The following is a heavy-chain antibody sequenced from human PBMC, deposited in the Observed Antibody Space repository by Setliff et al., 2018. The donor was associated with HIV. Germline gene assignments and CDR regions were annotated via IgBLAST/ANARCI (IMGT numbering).Heavy chain of an antibody. CDR3: ATPDLNYYDSSGYFTD. V-gene: IGHV1-69*06. CDR1: GGTFSNYG. CDR2: IIPISGTA. Sequence: SVKVSCKASGGTFSNYGMSWVRQAHGQGLEWMGGIIPISGTANYAQKFQGRVTITADTSTDTAYMELSSLRSEDTAVYYCATPDLNYYDSSGYFTDWGQGTLVTVSS. D-gene: IGHD3-22*01. J-gene: IGHJ4*02.